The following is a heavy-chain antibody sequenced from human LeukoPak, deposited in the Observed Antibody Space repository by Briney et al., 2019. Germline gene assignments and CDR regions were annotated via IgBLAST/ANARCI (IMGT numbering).Heavy chain of an antibody. D-gene: IGHD3-9*01. CDR2: ISGSGGST. Sequence: GGSLRLSCAASGFTFSSYAMSWVRQAPGKGLEWVSGISGSGGSTNYADSVKGRFTISRDNSKNTLYLQMNSLRAEDTAVYYCAKFGYPDWLSHFDYWGQGTLVTVSS. CDR1: GFTFSSYA. CDR3: AKFGYPDWLSHFDY. J-gene: IGHJ4*02. V-gene: IGHV3-23*01.